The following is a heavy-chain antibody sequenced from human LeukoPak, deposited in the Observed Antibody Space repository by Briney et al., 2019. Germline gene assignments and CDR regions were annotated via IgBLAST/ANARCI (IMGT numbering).Heavy chain of an antibody. CDR1: GFIFSNYW. D-gene: IGHD3-22*01. Sequence: GGSLRLSCATSGFIFSNYWMSWVRQAPGKGLEWVANIKQDGSETYYVDSVKGRFTISRDDAKNSLYLQMNSLRAEDTAVYYCARALYDSSGYYFDYWGQGTLVTVSS. CDR2: IKQDGSET. CDR3: ARALYDSSGYYFDY. V-gene: IGHV3-7*01. J-gene: IGHJ4*02.